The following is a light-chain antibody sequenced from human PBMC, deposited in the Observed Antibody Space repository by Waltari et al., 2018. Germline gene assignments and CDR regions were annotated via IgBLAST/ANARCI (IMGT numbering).Light chain of an antibody. J-gene: IGLJ2*01. CDR2: SND. CDR3: AAWDDSLKTVI. V-gene: IGLV1-44*01. CDR1: SSNIGSNT. Sequence: QSVLTQPPSASGTPGQRVTISCSGSSSNIGSNTVNWYQQLPGTAPKLLIYSNDQLPSGVPDRVSGSKSGTAASLAISGLQSEDEAGYYCAAWDDSLKTVIVGGGTKLTVL.